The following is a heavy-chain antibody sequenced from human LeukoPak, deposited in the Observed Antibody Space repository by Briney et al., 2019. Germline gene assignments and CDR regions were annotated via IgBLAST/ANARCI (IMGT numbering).Heavy chain of an antibody. D-gene: IGHD1-26*01. Sequence: GASVKVSCKASGYTVTGYYIHWVRQSPGQGLEWMGRINPGSGGTNYAQKFQGRVAMTRDTSISTAYMELSRLRSDDTAVYYCAREQGGSGTYGVDYWGQGTLVTVSS. CDR2: INPGSGGT. CDR1: GYTVTGYY. V-gene: IGHV1-2*06. J-gene: IGHJ4*02. CDR3: AREQGGSGTYGVDY.